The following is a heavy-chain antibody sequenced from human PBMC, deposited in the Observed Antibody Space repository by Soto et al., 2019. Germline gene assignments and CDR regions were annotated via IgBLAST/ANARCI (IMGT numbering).Heavy chain of an antibody. CDR3: ARERTGTTSMDV. Sequence: QVQLVQSGAEVKKPGASVKVSCKASGYTFTSYDINWVRQATGQGLEWMGWMNPNSGNTGYAQKFRGRVTMTKNTSISTAYMELSSLRSEDAAVYYCARERTGTTSMDVWGQGTTVTVSS. CDR1: GYTFTSYD. J-gene: IGHJ6*02. D-gene: IGHD1-1*01. CDR2: MNPNSGNT. V-gene: IGHV1-8*01.